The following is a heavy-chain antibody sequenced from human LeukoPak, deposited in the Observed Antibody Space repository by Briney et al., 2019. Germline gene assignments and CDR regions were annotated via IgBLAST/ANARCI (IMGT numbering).Heavy chain of an antibody. Sequence: GGSLRLSCAASGFTVSTNYMNWVRQAPGKGLEWVSILYSGSSTYYADSVEGRFTISRDSSKNTLFLQMNDLRAEDTAVYYCARDNVVVVTATPTSGLDPWGQGTLVTVSS. D-gene: IGHD2-15*01. CDR3: ARDNVVVVTATPTSGLDP. J-gene: IGHJ5*02. CDR2: LYSGSST. V-gene: IGHV3-53*01. CDR1: GFTVSTNY.